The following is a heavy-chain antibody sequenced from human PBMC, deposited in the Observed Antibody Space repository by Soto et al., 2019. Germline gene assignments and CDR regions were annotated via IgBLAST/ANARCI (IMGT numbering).Heavy chain of an antibody. CDR3: ARAGYYDSSGSHWYFDP. Sequence: QVQLQESGPGLVKPSETRSLTCTVAGGCISSYYWSWIRQPPGKGLEWIGYIYYSGSTNYNPSLKSRVTISVDTSKNQFSLKLSSVTAADMAVYYCARAGYYDSSGSHWYFDPWGRGTLVTVSS. D-gene: IGHD3-22*01. J-gene: IGHJ2*01. CDR1: GGCISSYY. CDR2: IYYSGST. V-gene: IGHV4-59*01.